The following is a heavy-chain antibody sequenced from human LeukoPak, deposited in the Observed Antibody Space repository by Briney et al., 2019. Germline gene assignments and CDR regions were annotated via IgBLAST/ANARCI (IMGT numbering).Heavy chain of an antibody. D-gene: IGHD2-2*01. Sequence: PSETLSLTCAVYGGSFSGYYWSWIRQPPGKGLEWIGEINHSGSTNYNPSLKSRVTISVDTSKNQFSLKLSSVTAADTAVYHCARGYRGVVPAAIPPQAFDIWGQGTMVTVSS. CDR1: GGSFSGYY. V-gene: IGHV4-34*01. J-gene: IGHJ3*02. CDR2: INHSGST. CDR3: ARGYRGVVPAAIPPQAFDI.